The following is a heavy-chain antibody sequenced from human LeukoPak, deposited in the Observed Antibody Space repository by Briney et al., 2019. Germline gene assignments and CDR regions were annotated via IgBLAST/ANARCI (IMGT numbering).Heavy chain of an antibody. Sequence: PGGSLRLSCAASGFTFSSYEMNWVRQAPGKGLECVSYISSSGSTIYYADSVKGRFTISRDNAKNSLYLQMNSLRAEDTAVYYCARGLAVAGTGEYWGQGTLVTVSS. CDR1: GFTFSSYE. CDR2: ISSSGSTI. D-gene: IGHD6-19*01. J-gene: IGHJ4*02. CDR3: ARGLAVAGTGEY. V-gene: IGHV3-48*03.